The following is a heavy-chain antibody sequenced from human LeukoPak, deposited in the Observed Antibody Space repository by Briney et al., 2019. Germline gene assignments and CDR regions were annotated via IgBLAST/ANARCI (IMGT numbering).Heavy chain of an antibody. D-gene: IGHD3-3*01. J-gene: IGHJ6*02. Sequence: ASVKVSCTASGYTFTSYGISWVRQAPGQGLEWMGWISAYNGNTNYAQKLQGRVTMTTDTSTSTAYMELRSLRSDDTAVYYCARDLGFLEWLLSKSTYYYYGMDVWGQGTTVTVSS. V-gene: IGHV1-18*01. CDR1: GYTFTSYG. CDR3: ARDLGFLEWLLSKSTYYYYGMDV. CDR2: ISAYNGNT.